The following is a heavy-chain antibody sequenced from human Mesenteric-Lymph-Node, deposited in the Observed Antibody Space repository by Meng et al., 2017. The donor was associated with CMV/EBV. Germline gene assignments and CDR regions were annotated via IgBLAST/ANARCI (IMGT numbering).Heavy chain of an antibody. CDR1: GGSISSSSYY. Sequence: GSLRLSCTVSGGSISSSSYYWGWIRQPPGKGLEWIGSIYYSGSTYYNPSLKSRVTISVDTPKNQFSLKLSSVTAADAAVYYCARDGLAIYDSTGYYSFDYWGQGTLVTVSS. CDR3: ARDGLAIYDSTGYYSFDY. J-gene: IGHJ4*02. D-gene: IGHD3-22*01. V-gene: IGHV4-39*07. CDR2: IYYSGST.